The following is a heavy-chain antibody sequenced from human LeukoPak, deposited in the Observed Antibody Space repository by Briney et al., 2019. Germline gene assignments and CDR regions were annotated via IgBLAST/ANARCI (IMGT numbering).Heavy chain of an antibody. J-gene: IGHJ5*02. V-gene: IGHV3-53*01. Sequence: PGGSLRLSCAASGLTVNTNFMSWVRQAPGKGLEWVSVIYPSGSTHYGDAVKGRLTISRDNFKSAVFLEMSSVTDEDTAVYQFDPWGQGTLVTVSS. CDR1: GLTVNTNF. CDR2: IYPSGST. CDR3: DP.